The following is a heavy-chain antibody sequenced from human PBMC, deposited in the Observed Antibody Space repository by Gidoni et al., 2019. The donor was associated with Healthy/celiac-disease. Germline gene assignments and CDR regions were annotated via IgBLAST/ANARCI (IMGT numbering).Heavy chain of an antibody. J-gene: IGHJ4*02. V-gene: IGHV3-33*01. D-gene: IGHD5-12*01. CDR3: ARDGAGGYRDQGYFDY. CDR2: IWYDGSNK. CDR1: GFTFSSYG. Sequence: QVQLVESGGGVVQPGRSLRLSCAASGFTFSSYGMHWVRQAPGKGLEWVAVIWYDGSNKYYADSVKGRFTISRDNSKNTLYLQMNSLRAEDTAVYYCARDGAGGYRDQGYFDYWGQGTLVTVSS.